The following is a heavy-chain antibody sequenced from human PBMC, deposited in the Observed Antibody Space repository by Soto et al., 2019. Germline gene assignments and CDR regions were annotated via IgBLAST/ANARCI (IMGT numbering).Heavy chain of an antibody. CDR1: GLIFSNNW. J-gene: IGHJ5*02. Sequence: EVQLVESGGVLVRPGGSLRLSCAASGLIFSNNWMHWVRQVPGKGMLWVARINDDGSDTIYAGSVKGRFTISRDNAKNTLYLQMNSLRADDTAVYYCARDMPTFGGVIDLWGQGTLVTVSS. CDR3: ARDMPTFGGVIDL. CDR2: INDDGSDT. D-gene: IGHD3-16*01. V-gene: IGHV3-74*01.